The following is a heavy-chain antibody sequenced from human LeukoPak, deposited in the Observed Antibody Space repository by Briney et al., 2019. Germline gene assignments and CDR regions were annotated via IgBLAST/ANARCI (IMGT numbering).Heavy chain of an antibody. D-gene: IGHD6-13*01. CDR3: AGDYSRGPGLFGY. Sequence: GGSLRLSCAASGFTVSSNYMSWVRQAPGKGLEWVSVIYSGGSTYYADSVKGRFTISRDNSKNTLYLQMNSLRAEDTAVYYCAGDYSRGPGLFGYWGQGTLVTVSS. J-gene: IGHJ4*02. V-gene: IGHV3-66*01. CDR2: IYSGGST. CDR1: GFTVSSNY.